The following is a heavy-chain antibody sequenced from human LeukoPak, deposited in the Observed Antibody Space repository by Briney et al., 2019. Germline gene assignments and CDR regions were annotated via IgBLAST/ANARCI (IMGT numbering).Heavy chain of an antibody. CDR1: GYSISSGFY. V-gene: IGHV4-38-2*02. Sequence: SETLSLTCTVSGYSISSGFYWGWIRQPPGKGLECIGSIYHSGSTYYNPSLKSRVTISVDTSKNQFSLKLSSVTAADTAVYYCARGRSPWMATRARDAFDIWGQGTMVTVSS. CDR2: IYHSGST. D-gene: IGHD5-24*01. CDR3: ARGRSPWMATRARDAFDI. J-gene: IGHJ3*02.